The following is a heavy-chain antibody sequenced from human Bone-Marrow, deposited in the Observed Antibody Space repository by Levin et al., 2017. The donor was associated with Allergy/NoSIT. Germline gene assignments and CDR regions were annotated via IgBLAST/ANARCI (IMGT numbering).Heavy chain of an antibody. D-gene: IGHD5-18*01. V-gene: IGHV3-23*01. J-gene: IGHJ4*02. CDR2: ISGSGGST. CDR1: GFTFSSYA. Sequence: ETLSLTCAASGFTFSSYAMSWVRQAPGKGLEWVSAISGSGGSTYYADSVKGRFTISRDNSKNTLYLQMNSLRAEDTAVYYCAQDRGGGGYSFDYWGQGTLVTVSS. CDR3: AQDRGGGGYSFDY.